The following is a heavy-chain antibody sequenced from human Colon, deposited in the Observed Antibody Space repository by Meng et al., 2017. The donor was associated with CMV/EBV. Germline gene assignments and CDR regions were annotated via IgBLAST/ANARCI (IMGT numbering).Heavy chain of an antibody. CDR3: ARLEGVYGDYEAY. CDR2: ISWNSGSI. J-gene: IGHJ4*02. V-gene: IGHV3-9*01. Sequence: SLKISCAASGFTFDDHTMHWVRQAPGKGLEWVSGISWNSGSIGYADSVKGRFTISRDNAKNSLYLQMDTLRADDTGVYYCARLEGVYGDYEAYWGQGTLVTVSS. D-gene: IGHD4-17*01. CDR1: GFTFDDHT.